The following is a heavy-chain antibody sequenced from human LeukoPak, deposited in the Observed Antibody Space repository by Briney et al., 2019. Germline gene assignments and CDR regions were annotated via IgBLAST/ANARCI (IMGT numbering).Heavy chain of an antibody. D-gene: IGHD3-3*01. Sequence: GGSLRLSCVGSGFTFDTYWMSWVRQAPGKGLEWVATIKEDGSEKYYLDSVKGRFTISRDNAKNSLYLQMNSLRAEDTAVYYCARDGVRTYYDFWSGYYADYYMDVWGKGTTVTVSS. CDR2: IKEDGSEK. CDR3: ARDGVRTYYDFWSGYYADYYMDV. J-gene: IGHJ6*03. V-gene: IGHV3-7*01. CDR1: GFTFDTYW.